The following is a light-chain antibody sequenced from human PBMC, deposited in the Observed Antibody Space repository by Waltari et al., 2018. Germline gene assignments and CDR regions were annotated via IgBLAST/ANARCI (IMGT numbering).Light chain of an antibody. J-gene: IGLJ2*01. CDR1: SSDVGGFNY. CDR2: DVT. Sequence: QSALTQPASVSGSPGQSITISCTGTSSDVGGFNYVSWFQQHPGKAPKLIIFDVTNRPSGVSNRFSRSKSGHTASLPISGLQADDEAHYFCNSYSDSNSLVVFGGGTRLTVL. V-gene: IGLV2-14*03. CDR3: NSYSDSNSLVV.